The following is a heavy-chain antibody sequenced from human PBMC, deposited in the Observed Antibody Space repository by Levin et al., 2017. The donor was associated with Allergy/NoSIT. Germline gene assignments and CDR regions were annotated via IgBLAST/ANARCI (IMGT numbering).Heavy chain of an antibody. CDR2: ISYDGSNT. D-gene: IGHD3-16*02. Sequence: GGSLRLSCAASGFTFSSYGMHWVRQAPGKGLEWVAVISYDGSNTYSADSVKGRFTISRDNSKNTLYLQMNSLSAEDTAVYYCAKLMGPDIIWGSYRDIRPNDGFDIWGQGTMVTVSS. V-gene: IGHV3-30*18. J-gene: IGHJ3*02. CDR3: AKLMGPDIIWGSYRDIRPNDGFDI. CDR1: GFTFSSYG.